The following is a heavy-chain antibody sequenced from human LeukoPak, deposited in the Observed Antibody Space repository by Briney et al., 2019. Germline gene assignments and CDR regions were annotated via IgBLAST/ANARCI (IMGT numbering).Heavy chain of an antibody. V-gene: IGHV4-34*01. Sequence: PSETLSLTCAVYGGSFSGYYWSWIRQPPGKGLEWIGEIKHTGRTNYNPSLKSRVTLSIDTSKKQFSLKLNSVTAADTAVYYCARINYAGYYFDYWGQGILVTVSS. D-gene: IGHD3-16*01. CDR1: GGSFSGYY. CDR3: ARINYAGYYFDY. J-gene: IGHJ4*02. CDR2: IKHTGRT.